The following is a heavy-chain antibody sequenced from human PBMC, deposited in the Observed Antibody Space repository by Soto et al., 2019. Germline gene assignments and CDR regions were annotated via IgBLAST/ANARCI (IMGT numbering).Heavy chain of an antibody. CDR2: MNPNIDKT. V-gene: IGHV1-8*03. D-gene: IGHD3-10*01. J-gene: IGHJ3*02. CDR1: GYTFTRYA. Sequence: ASVKVSCKASGYTFTRYAINWVRQATGQGLEWMGRMNPNIDKTDYAQKFQGRVTIAADKSTTTAYMELNNLRSEDTAMYYCARVNGSGSHGVFDIWG. CDR3: ARVNGSGSHGVFDI.